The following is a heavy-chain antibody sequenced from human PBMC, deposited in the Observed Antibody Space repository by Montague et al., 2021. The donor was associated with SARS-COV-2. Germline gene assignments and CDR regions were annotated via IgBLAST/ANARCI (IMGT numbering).Heavy chain of an antibody. CDR2: IYYSGST. J-gene: IGHJ5*02. CDR1: GGSISSSSNY. D-gene: IGHD3-10*01. Sequence: SETLSLTCTVSGGSISSSSNYRGWIRQPPGKGLEWIGSIYYSGSTYYNSSLKSRVTISVDTSKNQFSLKLNSETAADTAVYYCARLVWFGELSSENWFDPWGQGTLVTVSS. CDR3: ARLVWFGELSSENWFDP. V-gene: IGHV4-39*01.